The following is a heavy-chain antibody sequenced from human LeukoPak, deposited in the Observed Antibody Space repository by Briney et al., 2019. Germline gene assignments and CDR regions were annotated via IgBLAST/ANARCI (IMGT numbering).Heavy chain of an antibody. D-gene: IGHD3-22*01. CDR1: GGSIFSYY. CDR3: ARRAYYDTSGYYPASGYFDL. CDR2: IYSNGIT. Sequence: SETLSLTCTVSGGSIFSYYFNWIRQPPGKGLEWIGYIYSNGITNYNPSLRSRGTISIATSKNQFSLRLRSVAAADTAIYYCARRAYYDTSGYYPASGYFDLWGRGTLVTVSS. V-gene: IGHV4-4*08. J-gene: IGHJ2*01.